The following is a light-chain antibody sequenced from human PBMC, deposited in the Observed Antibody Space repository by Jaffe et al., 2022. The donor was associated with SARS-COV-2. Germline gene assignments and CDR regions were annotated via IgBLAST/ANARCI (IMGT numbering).Light chain of an antibody. CDR3: AAWDDSLNGVI. CDR2: SKN. CDR1: SSNIGSYS. Sequence: QSVLTQPPSASGTPGQRVTISCSGSSSNIGSYSISWYQQLPGAAPKLLIYSKNQRPSGVPDRFSGSKSGTSASLAISGLQSEDGADYYCAAWDDSLNGVIFGGGTKLTVL. V-gene: IGLV1-44*01. J-gene: IGLJ2*01.